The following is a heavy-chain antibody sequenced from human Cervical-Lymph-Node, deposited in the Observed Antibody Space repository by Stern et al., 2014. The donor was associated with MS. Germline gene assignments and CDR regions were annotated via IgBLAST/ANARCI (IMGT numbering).Heavy chain of an antibody. CDR3: IRGAKGWHGLDD. D-gene: IGHD6-19*01. J-gene: IGHJ6*02. Sequence: EVQLLESGGSLVLPGGSRRISCVASGFTFSSYWMHWVRQAPGKGLAWVSRIAGDGSTTNYADSVKGRFTISRDNGKNMVFLQMNSLRVEDTAVYYCIRGAKGWHGLDDWGQGTTVIVSS. V-gene: IGHV3-74*02. CDR2: IAGDGSTT. CDR1: GFTFSSYW.